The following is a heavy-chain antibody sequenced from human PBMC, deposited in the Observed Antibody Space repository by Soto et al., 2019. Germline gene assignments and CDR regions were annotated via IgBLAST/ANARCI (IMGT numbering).Heavy chain of an antibody. Sequence: PGGSLRLSCAASGFTFSDYYMSWIRQAPGKGLEWVSYISSSGSTIYYADSVKGRFTISRDNAKNSLYLQMNSLRAEDTAVYYCATSYCSSTSCYDYWGQGTLVTVSS. J-gene: IGHJ4*02. V-gene: IGHV3-11*01. D-gene: IGHD2-2*01. CDR2: ISSSGSTI. CDR3: ATSYCSSTSCYDY. CDR1: GFTFSDYY.